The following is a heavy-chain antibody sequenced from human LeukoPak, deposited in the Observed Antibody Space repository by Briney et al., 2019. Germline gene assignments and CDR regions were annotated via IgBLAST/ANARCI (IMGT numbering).Heavy chain of an antibody. CDR2: ISYDGSNK. CDR1: GFTFSSYA. J-gene: IGHJ4*02. D-gene: IGHD1-26*01. CDR3: AKSQDGGRLFHFDY. V-gene: IGHV3-30-3*02. Sequence: GGSLRLSCAASGFTFSSYAMHWVRQAPGKGLEWVAVISYDGSNKYYADSVKGRFTISRDNSKNTPYLQMNSLRAEDTAVYFCAKSQDGGRLFHFDYWGQGTLVTVSS.